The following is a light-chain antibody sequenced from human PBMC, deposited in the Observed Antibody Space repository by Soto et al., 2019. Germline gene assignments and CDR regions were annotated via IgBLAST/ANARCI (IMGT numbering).Light chain of an antibody. CDR2: EVS. CDR3: CSYAGSSTYV. J-gene: IGLJ1*01. V-gene: IGLV2-23*02. CDR1: SRDVGSYNL. Sequence: QSALTQPASVSASRGQSITISCTETSRDVGSYNLVSWYQQHPGKAPKLMIYEVSKRPSGVSNRFSGSKSGNTASLTISGLQAEDEADYYCCSYAGSSTYVFGTGTKVTVL.